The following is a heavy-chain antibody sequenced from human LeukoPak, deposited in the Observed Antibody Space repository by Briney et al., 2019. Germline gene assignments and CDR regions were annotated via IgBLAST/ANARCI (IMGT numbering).Heavy chain of an antibody. CDR1: GFIFSSYW. CDR3: TRSLEDYDSSGYYRDYYYYMDV. J-gene: IGHJ6*03. V-gene: IGHV3-7*01. Sequence: GGSLRLSCAASGFIFSSYWMSWVRQAPGKGLEWVANIKQDGSEKYYVDSVKGRFTISRDNAKNSLYLQMNSLRAEDTAVYYCTRSLEDYDSSGYYRDYYYYMDVWGKGTTVTVSS. CDR2: IKQDGSEK. D-gene: IGHD3-22*01.